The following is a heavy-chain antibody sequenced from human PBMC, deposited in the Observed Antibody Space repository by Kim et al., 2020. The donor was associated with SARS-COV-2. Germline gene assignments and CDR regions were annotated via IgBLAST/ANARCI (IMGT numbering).Heavy chain of an antibody. V-gene: IGHV3-30-3*01. CDR2: ISYDGSNK. J-gene: IGHJ3*02. Sequence: GGSLRLSCAASRFSISSYAMHWVRQAPGKGLEWVAVISYDGSNKYYADSVKGRFTISRDNSKNTLYLQMNSLRAEDTAVYYCAIGGWSGLNDAFDMWGQGTMVTVSS. D-gene: IGHD3-3*01. CDR1: RFSISSYA. CDR3: AIGGWSGLNDAFDM.